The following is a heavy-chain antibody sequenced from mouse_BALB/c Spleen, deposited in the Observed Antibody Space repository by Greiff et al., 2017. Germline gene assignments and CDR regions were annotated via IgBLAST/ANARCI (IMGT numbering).Heavy chain of an antibody. CDR1: GYTFTSYN. CDR3: ARRALYYGNYDWFAY. J-gene: IGHJ3*01. V-gene: IGHV1-12*01. Sequence: LQQPGAELVKPGASVKMSCKASGYTFTSYNMHWVKQTPGQGLEWIGAIYPGNGDTSYNQKFKGKATLTADKSSSTAYMQLSSLTSEDSAVYYCARRALYYGNYDWFAYWGQGTLVTVSA. CDR2: IYPGNGDT. D-gene: IGHD2-1*01.